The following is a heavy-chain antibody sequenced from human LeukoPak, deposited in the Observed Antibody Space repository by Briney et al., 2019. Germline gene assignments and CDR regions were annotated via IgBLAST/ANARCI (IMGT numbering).Heavy chain of an antibody. V-gene: IGHV3-30*03. CDR3: ARDHGLVGAITWFFDY. CDR2: ISYDGSNK. J-gene: IGHJ4*02. D-gene: IGHD5-12*01. Sequence: PGRSLRLSCAASGFTFSSYGMHWVRQAPGKGLEWVAVISYDGSNKYYADSVKGRFTISRDNSKNTLNLQMNSLRAEDTAVYYCARDHGLVGAITWFFDYWGQGTLVTVSS. CDR1: GFTFSSYG.